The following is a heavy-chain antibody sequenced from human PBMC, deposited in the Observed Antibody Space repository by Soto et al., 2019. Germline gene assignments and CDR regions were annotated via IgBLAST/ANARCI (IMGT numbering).Heavy chain of an antibody. CDR1: GYTFTSYG. D-gene: IGHD3-3*01. Sequence: GASVKVSCKASGYTFTSYGIGWVRQAPGQGLEWMGWISAYNGNTNYAQKLQGRVTMTTDTSTSTAYMELRSLRSDDTAVYYCARGRITIFGVVIGPTNAFDIWGQGTMVTVS. V-gene: IGHV1-18*01. CDR2: ISAYNGNT. J-gene: IGHJ3*02. CDR3: ARGRITIFGVVIGPTNAFDI.